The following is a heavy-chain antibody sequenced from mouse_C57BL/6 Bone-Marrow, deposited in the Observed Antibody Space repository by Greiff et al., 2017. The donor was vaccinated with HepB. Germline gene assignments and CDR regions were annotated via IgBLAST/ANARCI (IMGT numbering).Heavy chain of an antibody. CDR2: ISNLAYSI. J-gene: IGHJ4*01. V-gene: IGHV5-15*01. CDR1: GFTFSDYG. CDR3: ARHADYYAMDY. Sequence: DVMLVESGGGLVQPGGSLKLSCAASGFTFSDYGMAWVRQAPRKGPEWVAFISNLAYSIYYADTVTGRITISRENAKNTLYLEVSSLRSEDTAMYYCARHADYYAMDYWGQGTSVTVSS.